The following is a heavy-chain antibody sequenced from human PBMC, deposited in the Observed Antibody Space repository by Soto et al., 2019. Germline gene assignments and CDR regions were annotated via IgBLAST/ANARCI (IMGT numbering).Heavy chain of an antibody. V-gene: IGHV1-58*02. CDR3: AAPLPTYYDILSPHY. J-gene: IGHJ4*02. Sequence: SVKVSCKASGFTFTSSAMQWVRQSRGQRLEWKGWIVDGSGNTNYSQKFQERVTITMDMSTSTAYMELSSLRFDDTALYYCAAPLPTYYDILSPHYWVQGTLVTVSS. CDR2: IVDGSGNT. CDR1: GFTFTSSA. D-gene: IGHD3-9*01.